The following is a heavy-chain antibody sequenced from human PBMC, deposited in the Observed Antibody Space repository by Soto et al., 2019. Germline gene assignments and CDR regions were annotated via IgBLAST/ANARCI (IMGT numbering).Heavy chain of an antibody. CDR1: GGSISSYY. Sequence: QVQLQESGPGLVKPSETLSLTCTVSGGSISSYYWSWIRQPPGKGLEWIGNIYYSGSTNYNPSLKSRVTISVDTSKNQFSLKLSSVTAADTAVYYCARARYGSGSDNYYYYYYMHVWGKGTTVTVSS. V-gene: IGHV4-59*01. CDR3: ARARYGSGSDNYYYYYYMHV. J-gene: IGHJ6*03. D-gene: IGHD3-10*01. CDR2: IYYSGST.